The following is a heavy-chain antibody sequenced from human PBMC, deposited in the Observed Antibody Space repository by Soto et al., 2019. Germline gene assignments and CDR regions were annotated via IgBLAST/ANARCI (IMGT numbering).Heavy chain of an antibody. CDR3: VRYCGTTLCNGVATRTFDY. D-gene: IGHD5-12*01. CDR1: RFTFSAYE. CDR2: ISTSGSTV. V-gene: IGHV3-48*03. J-gene: IGHJ4*02. Sequence: GGSLRLSCAASRFTFSAYEMHWFRQAPGKGPEWVSYISTSGSTVYYADSVKGRFTVSRDNTRNSLYLQMDSLRDEDTALYYCVRYCGTTLCNGVATRTFDYWGQGTLVTVSS.